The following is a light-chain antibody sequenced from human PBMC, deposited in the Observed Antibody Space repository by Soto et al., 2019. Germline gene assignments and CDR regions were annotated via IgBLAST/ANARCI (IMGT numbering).Light chain of an antibody. CDR3: QSYDSSLSGAV. CDR2: GNS. CDR1: SSNIGAGYD. Sequence: QSVLTQPPSVSGAPGQRVTISCTGSSSNIGAGYDVHWYQQLPGTAPKLLIYGNSNRPSGVPDRFSGSKSGTSASLAITGLQAEYEADYYCQSYDSSLSGAVFGGGTQLTVF. J-gene: IGLJ7*01. V-gene: IGLV1-40*01.